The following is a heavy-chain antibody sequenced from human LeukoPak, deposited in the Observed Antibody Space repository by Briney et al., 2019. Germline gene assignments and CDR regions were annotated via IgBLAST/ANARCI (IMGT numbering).Heavy chain of an antibody. D-gene: IGHD2-2*01. CDR2: IRYDGSNK. V-gene: IGHV3-30*02. CDR1: GFTFSSYG. Sequence: PGGSLRLSCAASGFTFSSYGMHWVRQAPGKGLGWVAFIRYDGSNKYYADSVKGRFTISRDNSKNTLYLQMNSLRAEDTAVYYCAKALIGYCSSTSCSGLRYWGQGTLVTVSS. J-gene: IGHJ4*02. CDR3: AKALIGYCSSTSCSGLRY.